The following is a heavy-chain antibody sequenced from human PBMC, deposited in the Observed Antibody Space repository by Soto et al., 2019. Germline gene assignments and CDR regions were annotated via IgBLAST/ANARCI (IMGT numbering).Heavy chain of an antibody. CDR2: IGASGAGT. Sequence: LGGSLRLSCAASGFTFSTFAMSWVRQAPGKGLEWVSGIGASGAGTYYAESVKGRFTISRDNSKNTLYLHMNSLRAEDTAVYYCALRKTGSYFDYWGQGTQVTVSS. J-gene: IGHJ4*02. CDR1: GFTFSTFA. V-gene: IGHV3-23*01. CDR3: ALRKTGSYFDY. D-gene: IGHD1-26*01.